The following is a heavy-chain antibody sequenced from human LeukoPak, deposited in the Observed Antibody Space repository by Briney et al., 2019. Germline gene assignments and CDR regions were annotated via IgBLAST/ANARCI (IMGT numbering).Heavy chain of an antibody. J-gene: IGHJ5*02. CDR3: ARDLRWFDP. V-gene: IGHV4-59*12. Sequence: SETLSLTCTVSGGSISSYYWSWIRQPPGKGLEWIGYIYYSGSTNYNPSLKSRVTISVDTSKNQFSLKLSSVTAADTAVYYCARDLRWFDPWGQGTLVTVSS. CDR2: IYYSGST. CDR1: GGSISSYY.